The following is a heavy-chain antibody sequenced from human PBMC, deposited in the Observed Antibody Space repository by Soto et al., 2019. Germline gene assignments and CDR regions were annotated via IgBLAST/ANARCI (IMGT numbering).Heavy chain of an antibody. Sequence: GGSLRLSCAASGFTFSSYSMNWVRQAPGKGLEWVSSISSSSSYIYYADSVKGRFTISRDNAKNSLYLQMNSLRAEDTAVYYCAGDGGGSSGWYTDYYYGMDVWGQGTTVTVSS. CDR3: AGDGGGSSGWYTDYYYGMDV. J-gene: IGHJ6*02. CDR2: ISSSSSYI. CDR1: GFTFSSYS. V-gene: IGHV3-21*01. D-gene: IGHD6-19*01.